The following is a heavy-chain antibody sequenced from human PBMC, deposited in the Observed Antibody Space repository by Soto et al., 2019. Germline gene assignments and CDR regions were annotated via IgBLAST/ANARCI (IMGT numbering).Heavy chain of an antibody. CDR2: ISSSSTI. CDR1: GFTFSSYS. V-gene: IGHV3-48*01. CDR3: ARAPVLRYFDWLCDY. J-gene: IGHJ4*02. D-gene: IGHD3-9*01. Sequence: GGSLRLSCAASGFTFSSYSMNWVRQAPGKGLEWVSYISSSSTIYYADSVKGRFTISRDNAKNSLYLQMNSLRAEDTAVYYCARAPVLRYFDWLCDYWGQGTLVTVSS.